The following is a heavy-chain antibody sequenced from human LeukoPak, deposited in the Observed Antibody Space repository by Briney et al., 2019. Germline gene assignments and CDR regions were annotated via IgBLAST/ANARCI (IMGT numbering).Heavy chain of an antibody. D-gene: IGHD3-3*01. V-gene: IGHV3-73*01. CDR1: GFPFSGFA. J-gene: IGHJ4*02. Sequence: GGSLRPSCAASGFPFSGFAMHWVRWAPRRRLEWVGPIRSKANSYATAYDASVKGGFTISRDDSKNTAYLQMNSLKTEDTAVYYCTRRFLESNFDYWGQGTLVTVSS. CDR2: IRSKANSYAT. CDR3: TRRFLESNFDY.